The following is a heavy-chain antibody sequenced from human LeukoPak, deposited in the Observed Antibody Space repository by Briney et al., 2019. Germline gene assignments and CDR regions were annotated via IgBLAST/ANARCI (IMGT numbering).Heavy chain of an antibody. Sequence: ASETVSCKAFVYSLTYYYVYWVRQAPGQGLEWMGEINPSGGSTSYAQKFQGRITVTRDTYTKTVYMDLSSLRSEDTATYYCARGAPTTRIGAGRFDYWGQGSLLTVAS. D-gene: IGHD5-12*01. CDR3: ARGAPTTRIGAGRFDY. V-gene: IGHV1-46*01. CDR2: INPSGGST. J-gene: IGHJ4*02. CDR1: VYSLTYYY.